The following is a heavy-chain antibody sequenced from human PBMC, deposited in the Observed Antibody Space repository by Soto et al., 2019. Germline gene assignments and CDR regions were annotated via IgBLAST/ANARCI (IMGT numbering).Heavy chain of an antibody. Sequence: SETLSLICTVSGDSVTSATYYWSWIRQPPGRGPEWMGYIYYTGKTKFNPSLETRITMSVDTSKNQFFLKLTSVTAADTAVYFCATQRVAVAGLGLSWGQGTLVTVSS. CDR2: IYYTGKT. J-gene: IGHJ5*02. V-gene: IGHV4-61*01. CDR3: ATQRVAVAGLGLS. D-gene: IGHD6-19*01. CDR1: GDSVTSATYY.